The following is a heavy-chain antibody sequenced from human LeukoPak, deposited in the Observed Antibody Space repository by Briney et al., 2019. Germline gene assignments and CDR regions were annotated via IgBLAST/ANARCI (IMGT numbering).Heavy chain of an antibody. CDR1: GFTFSSYA. CDR3: AKDQDIVVVPAAIGFDY. CDR2: ISGSGGST. J-gene: IGHJ4*02. D-gene: IGHD2-2*01. Sequence: GGSLRLSCAASGFTFSSYAMSWVRQAPGKGPEWVSAISGSGGSTYYADSVKGRFTISRDNSKNTLYLQMNSLRAEDTAVYYCAKDQDIVVVPAAIGFDYWGQGTLVTVSS. V-gene: IGHV3-23*01.